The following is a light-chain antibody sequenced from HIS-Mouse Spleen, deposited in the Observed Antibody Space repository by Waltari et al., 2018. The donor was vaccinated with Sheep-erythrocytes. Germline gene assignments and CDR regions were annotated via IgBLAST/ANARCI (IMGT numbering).Light chain of an antibody. CDR2: QDS. Sequence: ELTQPPSVSVSPGQTASITCSGDKLGDKYACWYQQKPGQSPVLVIYQDSKRPSGIPERFSGSNSGNTATLTISGTQAMDEADYYCQAWDSSTVVFGGGTKPTVL. CDR3: QAWDSSTVV. J-gene: IGLJ2*01. CDR1: KLGDKY. V-gene: IGLV3-1*01.